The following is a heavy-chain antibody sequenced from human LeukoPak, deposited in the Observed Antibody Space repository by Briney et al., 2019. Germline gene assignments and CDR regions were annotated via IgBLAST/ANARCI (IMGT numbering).Heavy chain of an antibody. D-gene: IGHD3-3*01. CDR1: GFTFSSYS. Sequence: GGSLRLSCVASGFTFSSYSMNWVRQAPGKGLEWVSSISSSSSYIYYADSVKGRFTISRDNAKNSLYLQMNSLRAEDTAVYYCARALRDFWGPFDYWDQGSLVTVSS. CDR3: ARALRDFWGPFDY. J-gene: IGHJ4*02. CDR2: ISSSSSYI. V-gene: IGHV3-21*01.